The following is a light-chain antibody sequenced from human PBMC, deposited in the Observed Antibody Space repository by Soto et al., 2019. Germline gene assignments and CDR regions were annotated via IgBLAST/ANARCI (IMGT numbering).Light chain of an antibody. J-gene: IGKJ1*01. CDR1: QSVSSSY. Sequence: ESVLTQSPGTLSLSPGERATLSCRASQSVSSSYLAWYQQKPGQAPRLLIYGASSRATGIPDRFSGSGSGTDFTLTISRLEPEAFAVYYCQQYGSSLSWTFGQGTKVDI. V-gene: IGKV3-20*01. CDR3: QQYGSSLSWT. CDR2: GAS.